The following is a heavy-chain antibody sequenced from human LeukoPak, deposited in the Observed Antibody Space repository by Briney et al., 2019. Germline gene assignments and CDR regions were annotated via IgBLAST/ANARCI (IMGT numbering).Heavy chain of an antibody. CDR1: GFTFSSYA. V-gene: IGHV3-23*01. CDR3: AKKVPANWGSYFDY. D-gene: IGHD7-27*01. Sequence: GGSLRLSCAASGFTFSSYAMSWVRQAPGKGLEWVSAISGSGDSTYSPDSVKGRFTISRDNSKNTLYLQMNSLRAEDTAVYYCAKKVPANWGSYFDYWGQGTLVTVSS. CDR2: ISGSGDST. J-gene: IGHJ4*02.